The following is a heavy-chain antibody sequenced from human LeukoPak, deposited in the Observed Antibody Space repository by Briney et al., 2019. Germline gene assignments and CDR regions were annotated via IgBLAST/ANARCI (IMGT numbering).Heavy chain of an antibody. J-gene: IGHJ4*02. D-gene: IGHD3-22*01. V-gene: IGHV3-23*01. CDR2: ISGSGGST. CDR1: GFTFSSYA. Sequence: GGSLRLSCAASGFTFSSYAMSWVRQAPGKGLEGVSAISGSGGSTYYADSVKGRFTISRDNAKNSLYLQMNSLRAEDTAVYYCARGYYDRNAQLFDYWGQGTLVTVSS. CDR3: ARGYYDRNAQLFDY.